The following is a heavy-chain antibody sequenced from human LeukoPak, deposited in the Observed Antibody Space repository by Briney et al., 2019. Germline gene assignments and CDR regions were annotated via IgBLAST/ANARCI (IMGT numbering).Heavy chain of an antibody. CDR1: GGSISSGDYY. CDR2: IYYSGST. CDR3: ARFLYDSSGYYYSYFDY. D-gene: IGHD3-22*01. J-gene: IGHJ4*02. Sequence: SETLSLTCTVSGGSISSGDYYWRWIRQPPGKGLEWIGYIYYSGSTYYNPSLKSRVTISVDTSKNQFSLKLSSVTAADTAVYYCARFLYDSSGYYYSYFDYWGQGTLVTVSS. V-gene: IGHV4-30-4*01.